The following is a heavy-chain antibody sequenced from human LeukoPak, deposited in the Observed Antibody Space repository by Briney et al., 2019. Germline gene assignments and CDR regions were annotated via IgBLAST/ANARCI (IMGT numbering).Heavy chain of an antibody. Sequence: GASVKFSCKASGYTFSGYYIHWVRQAPGHGLEWMGWINPNSGGTNYAQKFQGRVTLTRDTSINTAYMELSRLRSDDTAVYYCARVLRYYDILSKPFDYWGQGTLVTVSS. CDR2: INPNSGGT. D-gene: IGHD3-9*01. J-gene: IGHJ4*02. CDR1: GYTFSGYY. CDR3: ARVLRYYDILSKPFDY. V-gene: IGHV1-2*02.